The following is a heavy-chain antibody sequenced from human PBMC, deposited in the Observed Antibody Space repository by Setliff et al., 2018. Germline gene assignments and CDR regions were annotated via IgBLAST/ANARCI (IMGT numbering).Heavy chain of an antibody. V-gene: IGHV4-34*01. Sequence: SETLSLTCAVYGGSFSGYYWSWIRQPPGKGLEWIGEINHSGSTNYNPSLKSRVTISVDTSKNHFSLKLSSVTAADTAVYYCASVDIVLMVYALWGQGTQVTVSS. CDR2: INHSGST. CDR1: GGSFSGYY. D-gene: IGHD2-8*01. J-gene: IGHJ4*02. CDR3: ASVDIVLMVYAL.